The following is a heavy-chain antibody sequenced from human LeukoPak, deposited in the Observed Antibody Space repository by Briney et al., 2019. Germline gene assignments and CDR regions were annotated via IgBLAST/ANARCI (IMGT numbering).Heavy chain of an antibody. Sequence: PGRSLRLSCAASGFTFSSYAMSSVRHAPGTWLEWVSCISGGDSAYYAASVKGRFTISRDNSKNTLYLPMDTLRVEDTAIYYCAKGGPYSSSWPPTATPDYWGQGTLVTVSS. CDR1: GFTFSSYA. V-gene: IGHV3-23*01. J-gene: IGHJ4*02. CDR3: AKGGPYSSSWPPTATPDY. CDR2: ISGGDSA. D-gene: IGHD6-13*01.